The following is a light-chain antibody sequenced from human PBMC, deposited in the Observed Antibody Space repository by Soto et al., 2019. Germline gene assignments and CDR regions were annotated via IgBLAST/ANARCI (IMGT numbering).Light chain of an antibody. V-gene: IGKV3-20*01. Sequence: EIVLTQSPGTLSLSPGERATLSCRASQSVGSSYLAWYQQKPGQAPRVLIYGTSSRATGIPARFSGSGSGTDFTLTISSLEPEDFALYYCQQYGSSPPTFGQGTNVDIK. CDR2: GTS. J-gene: IGKJ1*01. CDR1: QSVGSSY. CDR3: QQYGSSPPT.